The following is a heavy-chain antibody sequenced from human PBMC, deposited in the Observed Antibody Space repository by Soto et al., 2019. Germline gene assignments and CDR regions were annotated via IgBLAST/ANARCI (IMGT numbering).Heavy chain of an antibody. V-gene: IGHV4-4*07. Sequence: SETLSLTCTVSGGSISSYYWSWIRQPAGKGLEWIGRIYPSGSTNYNPSLKSRVTMSVDTSKNQFSLKLSSVTAADTAVYYCASGLVYYGSRRHYYYAMDDWGQSTTVTVSS. D-gene: IGHD3-10*01. CDR1: GGSISSYY. CDR2: IYPSGST. CDR3: ASGLVYYGSRRHYYYAMDD. J-gene: IGHJ6*02.